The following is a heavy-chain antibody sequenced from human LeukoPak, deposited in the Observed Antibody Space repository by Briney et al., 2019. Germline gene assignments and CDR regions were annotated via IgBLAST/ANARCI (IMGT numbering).Heavy chain of an antibody. J-gene: IGHJ4*02. CDR3: ARVGSGYDSRGTYDY. CDR1: GVSLSGYY. V-gene: IGHV4-34*01. D-gene: IGHD5-12*01. CDR2: INHSGRT. Sequence: SETLSLTCAVSGVSLSGYYWGWIRQTPGKGLEWIGEINHSGRTNYNPSLKSRVTISADTSKNQFSLKLSSVTAADTAVYYCARVGSGYDSRGTYDYWGQGTLVTVSS.